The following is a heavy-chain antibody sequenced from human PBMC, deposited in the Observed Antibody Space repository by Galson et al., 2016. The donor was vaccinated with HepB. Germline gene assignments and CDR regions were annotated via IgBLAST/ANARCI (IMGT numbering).Heavy chain of an antibody. Sequence: SLRLSCAASGFTVGNNYMSWVRQSPGKGLEWVSIIYSGGNPQYVDSVEGRFTISRDNSKNTLYLQVNSLRAEDTAVYYCAAGHRSSWNLEYWGQGTLVTVSS. CDR3: AAGHRSSWNLEY. D-gene: IGHD6-13*01. J-gene: IGHJ4*02. CDR1: GFTVGNNY. V-gene: IGHV3-66*01. CDR2: IYSGGNP.